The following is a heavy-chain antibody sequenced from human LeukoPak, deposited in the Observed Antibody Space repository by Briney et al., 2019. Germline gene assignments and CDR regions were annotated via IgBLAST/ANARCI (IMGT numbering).Heavy chain of an antibody. CDR1: GYTFSGYY. CDR3: ARAESALPHYYESSGYSYFDY. V-gene: IGHV1-2*02. D-gene: IGHD3-22*01. Sequence: ASVKVSCKASGYTFSGYYMYWVRQAPGQGLEWMGWINPNSGGTKYAQKFQGRVTMTRDTSISTAYMELSRLRSDDTAVFYCARAESALPHYYESSGYSYFDYWGQGTLVTVSS. CDR2: INPNSGGT. J-gene: IGHJ4*02.